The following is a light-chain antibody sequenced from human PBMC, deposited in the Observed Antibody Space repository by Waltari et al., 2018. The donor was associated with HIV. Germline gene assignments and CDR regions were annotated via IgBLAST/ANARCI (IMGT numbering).Light chain of an antibody. J-gene: IGLJ3*02. CDR2: EVS. CDR1: SSDAWRFNL. CDR3: CSYAGSSTFV. V-gene: IGLV2-23*02. Sequence: QSALPPPASVSGSPGQSLPTSSTGTSSDAWRFNLLPWYQQHPGKAPKPMIYEVSKRPSGVSNRFSGSKSGNTASLTISGLQAEDEADYYCCSYAGSSTFVFGGGTKLTVL.